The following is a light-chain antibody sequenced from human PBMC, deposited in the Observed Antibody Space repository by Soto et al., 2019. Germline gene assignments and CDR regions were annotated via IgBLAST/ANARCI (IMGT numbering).Light chain of an antibody. CDR1: QSVSSNF. CDR3: QQYGGSPIT. J-gene: IGKJ5*01. Sequence: EIVLTQSPATLSLSPGERATLSCRASQSVSSNFLAWFQQQPGQAPRLLIYAASRRVTGIPDRFSGSGSGTDFTLTISRLEPAGFAVYYCQQYGGSPITFGQGTRLEIK. CDR2: AAS. V-gene: IGKV3-20*01.